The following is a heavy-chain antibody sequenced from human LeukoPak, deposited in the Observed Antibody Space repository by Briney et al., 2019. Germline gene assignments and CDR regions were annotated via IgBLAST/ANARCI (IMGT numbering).Heavy chain of an antibody. CDR2: IIPIFGTA. CDR1: GGTFSSYA. J-gene: IGHJ3*02. D-gene: IGHD3-16*02. CDR3: ARVEGRKELSLFSDAFDI. Sequence: AASVKVSCKASGGTFSSYAISWVRQAPGQGLEWMGGIIPIFGTANYAQKFQGRVTITADESTSTAYMELSSLRSEDTAVYYCARVEGRKELSLFSDAFDIWGQGTMVTVSS. V-gene: IGHV1-69*01.